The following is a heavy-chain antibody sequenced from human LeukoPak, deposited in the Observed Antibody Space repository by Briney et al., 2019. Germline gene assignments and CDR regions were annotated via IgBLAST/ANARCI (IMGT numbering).Heavy chain of an antibody. D-gene: IGHD6-13*01. Sequence: SETLSLTCTVSGGSISSSSYYWGWIRQPPGKGLEWIGSIYYSGSTYYNPSLKSRVTISVDTSKNQFSLKLSSVTAADTAVYYCARAEAAAGSYHNWFDPWGQGTLVTVSS. CDR2: IYYSGST. J-gene: IGHJ5*02. CDR3: ARAEAAAGSYHNWFDP. V-gene: IGHV4-39*07. CDR1: GGSISSSSYY.